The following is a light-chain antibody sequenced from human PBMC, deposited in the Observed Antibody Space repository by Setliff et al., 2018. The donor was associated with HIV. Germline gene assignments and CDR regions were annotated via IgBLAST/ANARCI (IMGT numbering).Light chain of an antibody. Sequence: DIQMNQSPSAMSASVGDRVTITCRASQDIKSYLAWFQQRPGKVPKRLIYAASYLESGVPSRFSGSGSGTEFTLTISTLQPEDSATYYCLQHDDYPLTFGGGTKVDIK. J-gene: IGKJ4*01. CDR1: QDIKSY. V-gene: IGKV1-17*03. CDR3: LQHDDYPLT. CDR2: AAS.